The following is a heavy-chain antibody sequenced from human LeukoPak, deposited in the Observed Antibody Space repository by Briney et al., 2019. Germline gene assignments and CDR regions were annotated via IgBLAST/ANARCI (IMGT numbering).Heavy chain of an antibody. V-gene: IGHV4-59*01. J-gene: IGHJ3*02. CDR2: IYYSGTT. Sequence: SETLSLTCTVSGGSISTYYWSWIRQPPGVGLEWIGSIYYSGTTHSNPSLKSRATISVDTSKNHVSLKVSSVTAADTAVYYCARGASGTLYDAFDIWGQGTMVTVSS. CDR3: ARGASGTLYDAFDI. D-gene: IGHD1-26*01. CDR1: GGSISTYY.